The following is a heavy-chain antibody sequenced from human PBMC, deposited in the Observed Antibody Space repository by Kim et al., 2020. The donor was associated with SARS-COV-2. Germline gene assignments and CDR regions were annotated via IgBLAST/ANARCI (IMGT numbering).Heavy chain of an antibody. Sequence: GESLKISCKGSGYSFTSYWIGWVRQMPGKGLEWMGIIYPGDSDTRYSPSFQGQVTISADKSISTAYLQWSSLKASDTAMYYCARRPEWLLDGPLFDYWGQGTLVTVSS. CDR3: ARRPEWLLDGPLFDY. CDR2: IYPGDSDT. V-gene: IGHV5-51*01. J-gene: IGHJ4*02. D-gene: IGHD3-3*01. CDR1: GYSFTSYW.